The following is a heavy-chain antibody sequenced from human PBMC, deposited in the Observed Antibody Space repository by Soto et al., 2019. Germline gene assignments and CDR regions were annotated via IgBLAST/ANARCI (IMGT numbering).Heavy chain of an antibody. CDR2: ISAYNGNT. J-gene: IGHJ6*02. CDR3: ARPYCSSTSCQHVYYYYGMDV. V-gene: IGHV1-18*04. Sequence: ASVKVSCKASGHTFTSYGISWVRQAPGQGLEWMGWISAYNGNTNYAQKLQGRVTMTTDTSTSTAYMELRSLRSDDTAVYYCARPYCSSTSCQHVYYYYGMDVWGQGTTVTVS. CDR1: GHTFTSYG. D-gene: IGHD2-2*01.